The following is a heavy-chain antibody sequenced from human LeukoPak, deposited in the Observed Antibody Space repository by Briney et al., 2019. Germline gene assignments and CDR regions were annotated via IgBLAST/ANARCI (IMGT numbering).Heavy chain of an antibody. Sequence: ASVKVSCKASGYTFTSYGISWVRQAPGQGLEWMGWISAYNGNTNYAQKLQGRVTMTTDTSTSTAYMELRSLSSDDTAVYYCARDSWIQLWFSYFNYWGQGTLVTVSS. CDR3: ARDSWIQLWFSYFNY. CDR2: ISAYNGNT. CDR1: GYTFTSYG. D-gene: IGHD5-18*01. J-gene: IGHJ4*02. V-gene: IGHV1-18*01.